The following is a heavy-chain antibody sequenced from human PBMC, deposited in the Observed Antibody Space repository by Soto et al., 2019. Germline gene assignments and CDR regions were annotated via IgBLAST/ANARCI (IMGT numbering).Heavy chain of an antibody. CDR1: GYTFTSYG. CDR2: ISAYNGNT. J-gene: IGHJ6*02. D-gene: IGHD1-26*01. CDR3: ARDVLGRLDSGGPRGYYCYYYGMDV. V-gene: IGHV1-18*01. Sequence: ASVKVSCKASGYTFTSYGISWVRQAPGQGLEWMGWISAYNGNTNYAQKLQGRVTMTTDTSTSTAYMELRSLRSDDTAVYYCARDVLGRLDSGGPRGYYCYYYGMDVWGQGTTVTVSS.